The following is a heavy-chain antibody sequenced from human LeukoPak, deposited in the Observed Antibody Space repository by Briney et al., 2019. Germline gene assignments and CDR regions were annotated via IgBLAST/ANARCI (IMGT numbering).Heavy chain of an antibody. CDR1: GGSISSSSYY. J-gene: IGHJ5*02. CDR2: IYYSGST. V-gene: IGHV4-39*01. CDR3: ARSRKLYWFDP. D-gene: IGHD5-18*01. Sequence: SETLSLTCTVSGGSISSSSYYWGWIRQPPGKGLEWIGSIYYSGSTYYNPSLKSRVTISVDTSKNQFSLKLSSVTAADTAVYYCARSRKLYWFDPWGQGTLVTVSS.